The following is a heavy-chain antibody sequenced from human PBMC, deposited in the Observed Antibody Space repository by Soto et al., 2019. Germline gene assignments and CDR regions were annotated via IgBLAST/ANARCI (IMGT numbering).Heavy chain of an antibody. Sequence: SETLSLTCTVSGGSISSGDYYWSWIREPPGKGLEWIGYLYYSGSTYYNPSLKSRVTISVDTSKNQFSLKLSSVTAADTAVYYCARDFLWYCSSTSCPRGWFDPWGQGTLVTVSS. J-gene: IGHJ5*02. V-gene: IGHV4-30-4*01. D-gene: IGHD2-2*01. CDR1: GGSISSGDYY. CDR2: LYYSGST. CDR3: ARDFLWYCSSTSCPRGWFDP.